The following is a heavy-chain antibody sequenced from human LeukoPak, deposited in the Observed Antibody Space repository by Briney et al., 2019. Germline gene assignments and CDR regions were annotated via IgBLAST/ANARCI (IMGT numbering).Heavy chain of an antibody. V-gene: IGHV1-69*04. CDR1: GGTFSSYA. CDR2: IIPILGIA. Sequence: SVKVSCKASGGTFSSYAISWVRQAPGQGLEWMGRIIPILGIANYAQKFQGRVTITADKSTSTVYMELSSPRSEDTAVYYCARATFFEYSSSSAFDYWGQGTLVTVSS. CDR3: ARATFFEYSSSSAFDY. J-gene: IGHJ4*02. D-gene: IGHD6-6*01.